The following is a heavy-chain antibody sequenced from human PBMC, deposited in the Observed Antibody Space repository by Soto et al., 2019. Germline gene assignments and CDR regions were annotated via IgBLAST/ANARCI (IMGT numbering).Heavy chain of an antibody. CDR3: ASRADYEDAFDI. D-gene: IGHD4-17*01. CDR2: IYYSGST. Sequence: QVQLQESGPGLVKPSETLSLTCTVSGGSISSYYWSWIRQPPGKGLEWIGYIYYSGSTNYNPSLKSRVTISVDTSKNQFSLKLSSVTAADTAVYYCASRADYEDAFDIWGQGTMVTVSS. J-gene: IGHJ3*02. CDR1: GGSISSYY. V-gene: IGHV4-59*08.